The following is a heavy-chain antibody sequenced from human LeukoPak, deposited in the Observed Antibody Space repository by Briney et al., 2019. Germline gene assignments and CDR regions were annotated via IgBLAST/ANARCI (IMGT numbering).Heavy chain of an antibody. CDR1: GFSVSKNY. CDR2: IYSDGTT. CDR3: ARDFGDSERGFDY. J-gene: IGHJ4*02. Sequence: GGSLRLSCAVSGFSVSKNYMSRVRQAPGKGLEWVSLIYSDGTTYYADSVKGRFTISKDNSKNTLYLQMNSLRGEDTAIYYCARDFGDSERGFDYWGQGTPVTVS. D-gene: IGHD4-17*01. V-gene: IGHV3-53*01.